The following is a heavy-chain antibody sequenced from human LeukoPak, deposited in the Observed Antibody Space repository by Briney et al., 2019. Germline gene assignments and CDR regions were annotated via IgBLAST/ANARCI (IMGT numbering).Heavy chain of an antibody. Sequence: PSETLSLTCTVSGGSISSYYWSWIRQPAGKGLEWIGRIYTSGSTNYNPSLKSRVTMSVDTSKNQFALKLSSVTAADTAVYYCAGTGYSSSWYDGYWGPGTLVTVSS. J-gene: IGHJ4*02. CDR2: IYTSGST. V-gene: IGHV4-4*07. D-gene: IGHD6-13*01. CDR3: AGTGYSSSWYDGY. CDR1: GGSISSYY.